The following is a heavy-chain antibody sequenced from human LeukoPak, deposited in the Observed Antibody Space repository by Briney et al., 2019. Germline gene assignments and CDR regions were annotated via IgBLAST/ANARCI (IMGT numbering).Heavy chain of an antibody. CDR1: GFTFDDYA. Sequence: GGSLRLSCAASGFTFDDYAMHWVRQAPGKGLEWVSGISWNSGSIGYADSVKGRFTISRDNAKNSLYLQMNSLRAGDTALYYCAKDLTTVTGYYYYYGMDVWGQGTTVTVSS. D-gene: IGHD4-17*01. V-gene: IGHV3-9*01. CDR3: AKDLTTVTGYYYYYGMDV. J-gene: IGHJ6*02. CDR2: ISWNSGSI.